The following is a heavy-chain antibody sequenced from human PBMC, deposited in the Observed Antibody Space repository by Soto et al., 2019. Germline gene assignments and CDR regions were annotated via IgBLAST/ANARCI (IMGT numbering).Heavy chain of an antibody. CDR3: ASERPDGARLAP. CDR2: IYHSGSA. V-gene: IGHV4-30-4*01. J-gene: IGHJ5*02. CDR1: GGSISSGDYY. Sequence: QVQLQESGPGLVKPSQTLSLTCTVSGGSISSGDYYWSWIRQPPGKGLEWIGYIYHSGSAYYNPSLKRRVTISVNTSKNQFSLKLSSVTAADTAVYYCASERPDGARLAPWGQGTLVTVSS. D-gene: IGHD6-6*01.